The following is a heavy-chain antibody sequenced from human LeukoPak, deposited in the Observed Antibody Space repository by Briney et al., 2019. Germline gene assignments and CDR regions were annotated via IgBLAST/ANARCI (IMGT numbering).Heavy chain of an antibody. CDR3: ARERRSSSWYITYYMDV. V-gene: IGHV4-59*01. CDR2: IYYSGST. CDR1: GGSISSYY. Sequence: PSETLSLTCTVSGGSISSYYWSWIRQPPGKGLEWIGYIYYSGSTNYNPSLKSRVTISVDTSKNQFSLKLSSVTAADTAVYYCARERRSSSWYITYYMDVWGKGTTVTVSS. D-gene: IGHD6-13*01. J-gene: IGHJ6*03.